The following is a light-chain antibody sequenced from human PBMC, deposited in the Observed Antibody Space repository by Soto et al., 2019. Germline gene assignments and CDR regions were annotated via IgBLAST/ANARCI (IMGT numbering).Light chain of an antibody. CDR2: GNN. J-gene: IGLJ1*01. V-gene: IGLV1-44*01. Sequence: QPVLTQPPSASGTPGQRVTISCFGSSSNIGSKTVNWYQQVPGTAPKLLIYGNNQRPSGVPDRFSGSTSGTSASLAISGLRSEDESDYYCATWDDSLNGYVFGTGTKLTVL. CDR3: ATWDDSLNGYV. CDR1: SSNIGSKT.